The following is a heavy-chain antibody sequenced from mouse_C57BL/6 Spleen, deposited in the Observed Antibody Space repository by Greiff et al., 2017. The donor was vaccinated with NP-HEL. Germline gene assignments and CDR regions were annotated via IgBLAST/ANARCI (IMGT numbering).Heavy chain of an antibody. V-gene: IGHV1-75*01. Sequence: QVQLQQSGPELVKPGASVKISCKASGYTFTDYYINWVKQRPGQGLEWIGWIFPGSGSTYYNEKFKGKATLTVDKSSSTAYMLLSSLTSEDSAVYFCARSREDYYGSSPYAMDYWGQGTSVTVSS. J-gene: IGHJ4*01. CDR3: ARSREDYYGSSPYAMDY. CDR1: GYTFTDYY. CDR2: IFPGSGST. D-gene: IGHD1-1*01.